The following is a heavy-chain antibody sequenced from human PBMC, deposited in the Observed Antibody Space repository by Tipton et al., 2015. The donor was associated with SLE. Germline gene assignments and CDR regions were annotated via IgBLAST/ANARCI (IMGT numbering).Heavy chain of an antibody. V-gene: IGHV4-59*11. J-gene: IGHJ4*02. CDR2: IYYSGST. Sequence: LRLSCTVSGGSISSHYWSWFRQPPGKGLEWIGYIYYSGSTNYNPSLKSRVTISVDTSKNQFSLKLSSVTAADTAVYYCAREEDTGTTSYWGQGTLVTVSS. CDR1: GGSISSHY. D-gene: IGHD1-7*01. CDR3: AREEDTGTTSY.